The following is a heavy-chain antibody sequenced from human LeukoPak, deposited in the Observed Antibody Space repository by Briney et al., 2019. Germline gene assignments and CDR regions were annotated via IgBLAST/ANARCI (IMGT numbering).Heavy chain of an antibody. D-gene: IGHD6-19*01. Sequence: SETLSLTCAVYGGSFSGYYWSWIRQPPGKGLEWIGEINHSGSTNYNPSLKSRVTISVDTSKNQFSLKLSSVTAADTAVYYCAGQSIAVAGTEDIWGQGTTVTVSS. J-gene: IGHJ6*02. CDR1: GGSFSGYY. CDR3: AGQSIAVAGTEDI. V-gene: IGHV4-34*01. CDR2: INHSGST.